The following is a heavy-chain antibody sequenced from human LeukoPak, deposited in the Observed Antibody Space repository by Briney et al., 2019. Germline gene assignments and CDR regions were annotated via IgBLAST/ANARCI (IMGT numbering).Heavy chain of an antibody. CDR2: IKSDGSST. V-gene: IGHV3-74*01. CDR3: ARDTSLYCSGGSCFSDYFDY. J-gene: IGHJ4*02. D-gene: IGHD2-15*01. CDR1: GFTFSSYW. Sequence: GGSLRLSCAASGFTFSSYWMHWVRQAPGKGLVWVSRIKSDGSSTSYADSVKGRFTISRDNAKNTLYLQMNSLRAEDTAVYFCARDTSLYCSGGSCFSDYFDYWGQGTLVTVSS.